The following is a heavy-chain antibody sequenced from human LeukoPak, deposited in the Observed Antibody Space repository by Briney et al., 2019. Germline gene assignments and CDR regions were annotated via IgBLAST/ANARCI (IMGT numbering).Heavy chain of an antibody. CDR2: IKQDGSEK. D-gene: IGHD3-9*01. V-gene: IGHV3-7*01. CDR1: GFTFSSYW. CDR3: ARDPGLRYFDWFLYYFDY. J-gene: IGHJ4*02. Sequence: GGSLRLSXAASGFTFSSYWMSWVCQAPGKGLEWVANIKQDGSEKYYVDSVKGRFTISRDNAKNSLYLQMNSLRAEDTAVYYCARDPGLRYFDWFLYYFDYWGQGTLVTVSS.